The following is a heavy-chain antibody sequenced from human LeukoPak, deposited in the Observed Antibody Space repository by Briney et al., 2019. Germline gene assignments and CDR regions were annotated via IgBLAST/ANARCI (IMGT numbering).Heavy chain of an antibody. CDR3: ARLEYDSSGYYFYDY. V-gene: IGHV1-69*05. D-gene: IGHD3-22*01. CDR2: IIPIFGTA. J-gene: IGHJ4*02. CDR1: GGTFSSYA. Sequence: SVKVSCKASGGTFSSYAISWVRQAPGQGLEWMGGIIPIFGTANYAQKFQGRVTITTDESTSTAYIELSSLRSEDTAVYYCARLEYDSSGYYFYDYWGQGTLVTVSS.